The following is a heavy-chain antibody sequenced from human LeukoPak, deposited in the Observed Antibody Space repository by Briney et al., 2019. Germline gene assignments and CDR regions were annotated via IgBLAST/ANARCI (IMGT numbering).Heavy chain of an antibody. V-gene: IGHV4-31*03. CDR3: ASLSRVGATLDY. J-gene: IGHJ4*02. CDR2: IYYSGST. D-gene: IGHD1-26*01. CDR1: GGSISSGGYY. Sequence: PSETLSLSCTVSGGSISSGGYYWSWIRQHPGKGLEWIGYIYYSGSTYYNQSLKSRVTISVDTSKNQFSLKLSSVTAADTAVYYCASLSRVGATLDYWGQGTLVTVSS.